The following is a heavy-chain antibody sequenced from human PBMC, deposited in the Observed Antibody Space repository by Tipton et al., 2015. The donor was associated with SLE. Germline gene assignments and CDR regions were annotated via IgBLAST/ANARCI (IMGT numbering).Heavy chain of an antibody. CDR3: ARPRVGLLGAFDI. Sequence: SLRLSCAASGFTFRDYYMSWIRQAPGKGLEGVSYISSSGSTIYYADSVKGRFTISRDNAKNSLYLQMNSLRAEDTAVYYCARPRVGLLGAFDIWGQGTMVTVSS. CDR2: ISSSGSTI. CDR1: GFTFRDYY. J-gene: IGHJ3*02. D-gene: IGHD3-10*01. V-gene: IGHV3-11*04.